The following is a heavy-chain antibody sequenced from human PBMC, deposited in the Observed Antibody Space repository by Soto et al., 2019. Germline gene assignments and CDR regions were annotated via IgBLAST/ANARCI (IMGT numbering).Heavy chain of an antibody. J-gene: IGHJ4*02. V-gene: IGHV3-49*03. CDR3: TREAHYDFWSGYYTDFDY. D-gene: IGHD3-3*01. CDR1: GFTFGDYA. Sequence: LRLSCTASGFTFGDYAMSWFRQAPGKGLEWVGFIRSKAYGGTTEYAASVKGRFTISRDDSKSIAYLQMNSLKTEDTAVYYCTREAHYDFWSGYYTDFDYWGQGTLVTSPQ. CDR2: IRSKAYGGTT.